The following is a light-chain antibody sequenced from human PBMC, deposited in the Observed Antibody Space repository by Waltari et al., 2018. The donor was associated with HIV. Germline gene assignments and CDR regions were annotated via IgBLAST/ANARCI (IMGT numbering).Light chain of an antibody. CDR3: QSYDSGLSAYV. CDR1: SSNIGAGYD. Sequence: QSVLPQPPSVSGAPGQRVTISCTGSSSNIGAGYDVHWFQQLPGTAPNLLIYGNTNRPSGVPDRFSGSKSGTSASLAITGLQAEDEGDYYCQSYDSGLSAYVFGTGTKVTVL. V-gene: IGLV1-40*01. CDR2: GNT. J-gene: IGLJ1*01.